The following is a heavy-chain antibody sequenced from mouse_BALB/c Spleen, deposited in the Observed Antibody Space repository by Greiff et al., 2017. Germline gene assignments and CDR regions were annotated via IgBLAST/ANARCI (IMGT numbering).Heavy chain of an antibody. Sequence: DVHLVESGGGLVQPGGSRKLSCAASGFTFSDYGMAWVRQAPGKGPEWVAFISNLAYSIYYADTVTGRFTISRENAKNTLYLEMSSLRSEDTAMYYCARDRNYGDYYAMDYWGQGTSVTVSS. CDR1: GFTFSDYG. CDR3: ARDRNYGDYYAMDY. CDR2: ISNLAYSI. D-gene: IGHD2-1*01. V-gene: IGHV5-15*02. J-gene: IGHJ4*01.